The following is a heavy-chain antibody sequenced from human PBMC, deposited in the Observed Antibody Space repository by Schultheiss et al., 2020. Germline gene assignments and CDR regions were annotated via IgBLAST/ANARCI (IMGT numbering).Heavy chain of an antibody. CDR3: ARHSSSWPFDY. J-gene: IGHJ4*02. CDR2: ISTSGST. D-gene: IGHD6-13*01. CDR1: GGSINNNY. V-gene: IGHV4-4*07. Sequence: SETLSLTCTVSGGSINNNYWTWIRQPAGKGLEWIGRISTSGSTNYNPSLKSRVTISVDTSKNQFSLKLSSVTAADTAVYYCARHSSSWPFDYWGQGTLVTVSS.